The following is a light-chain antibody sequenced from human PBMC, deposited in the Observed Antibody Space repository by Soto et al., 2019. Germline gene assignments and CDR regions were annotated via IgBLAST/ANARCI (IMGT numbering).Light chain of an antibody. V-gene: IGKV3-11*01. CDR1: QSVNRY. J-gene: IGKJ1*01. Sequence: EIVLTQSPATLSLSPGERATLSCWASQSVNRYLVWYPQKPGQAPRLLMYDASKRATGIPARFSGSGSGTDFTLTSSSLEPEDFAVYYCQQRDIWPWTFGQGTKVDIK. CDR2: DAS. CDR3: QQRDIWPWT.